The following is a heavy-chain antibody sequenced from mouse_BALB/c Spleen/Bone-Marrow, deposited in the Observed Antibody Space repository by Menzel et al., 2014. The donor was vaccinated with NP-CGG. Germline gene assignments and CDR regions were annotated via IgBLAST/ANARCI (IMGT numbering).Heavy chain of an antibody. Sequence: EVQVVESGGGLMKPGGFLKLSCAASGFTFSDYYMYWVRQTPEKRLEWVATISNGGSYTYYPDSVKGRFTISRDNAKNNLYLQMSSLKSEDTAMCYCARDSLYYYGSSYGYFDVWGAGTRSPSPQ. V-gene: IGHV5-4*02. J-gene: IGHJ1*01. D-gene: IGHD1-1*01. CDR1: GFTFSDYY. CDR3: ARDSLYYYGSSYGYFDV. CDR2: ISNGGSYT.